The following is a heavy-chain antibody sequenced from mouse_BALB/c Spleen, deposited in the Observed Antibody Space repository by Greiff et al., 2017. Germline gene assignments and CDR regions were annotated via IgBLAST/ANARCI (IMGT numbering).Heavy chain of an antibody. CDR1: GYTFTSYT. V-gene: IGHV1-4*01. CDR2: INPSSGYT. Sequence: AQLQQSGAELARPGASVKMSCKASGYTFTSYTMHWVKQRPGQGLEWIGYINPSSGYTNYNQKFKDKATLTADKSSSTAYMQLSSLTSEDSAVYYCASGIMGPYDYDWYFDVWGAGTTVTVSS. D-gene: IGHD2-4*01. J-gene: IGHJ1*01. CDR3: ASGIMGPYDYDWYFDV.